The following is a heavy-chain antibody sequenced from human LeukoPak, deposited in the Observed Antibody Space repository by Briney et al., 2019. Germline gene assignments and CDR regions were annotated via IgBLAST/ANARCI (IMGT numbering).Heavy chain of an antibody. CDR1: GFTFSYYW. Sequence: PGGSLRLSCAASGFTFSYYWMSWVRQAPGKGLEWVAHIKSDGSEKYYVDSVKGRFTISRDNAKNSLYLPMNSLRAEDTAVYCCARNSRYSFDIWGQGTMVTVSS. CDR3: ARNSRYSFDI. J-gene: IGHJ3*02. V-gene: IGHV3-7*04. CDR2: IKSDGSEK. D-gene: IGHD4-11*01.